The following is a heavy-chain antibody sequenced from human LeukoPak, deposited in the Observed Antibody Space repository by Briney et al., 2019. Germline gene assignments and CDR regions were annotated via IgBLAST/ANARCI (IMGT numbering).Heavy chain of an antibody. CDR1: GGSISSYY. CDR2: IYYSGST. CDR3: ARGESWSLDY. Sequence: SETLSLTCTVSGGSISSYYWSWIRQPPGKGLEWIGYIYYSGSTNYNPSLKSRVTISVDTSKNQFSLKLSSVTAADTAVYYCARGESWSLDYWGQGTLVTVSS. J-gene: IGHJ4*02. V-gene: IGHV4-59*01.